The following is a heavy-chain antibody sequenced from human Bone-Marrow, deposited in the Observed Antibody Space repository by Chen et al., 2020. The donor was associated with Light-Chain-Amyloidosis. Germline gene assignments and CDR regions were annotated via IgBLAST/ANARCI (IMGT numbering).Heavy chain of an antibody. CDR3: AKGYSSSWYGGKWFDP. CDR2: FYYSGSI. Sequence: QVQLQESGPGLVKPAETLSLTCTVSGGSIRSYYWSWIRQPPGKGLEWIGYFYYSGSIDYNPSFKSRVTISVDTSKNQVSLNLSSVTAADTAVYYGAKGYSSSWYGGKWFDPWGQGTLVTVSS. D-gene: IGHD6-13*01. V-gene: IGHV4-59*01. CDR1: GGSIRSYY. J-gene: IGHJ5*02.